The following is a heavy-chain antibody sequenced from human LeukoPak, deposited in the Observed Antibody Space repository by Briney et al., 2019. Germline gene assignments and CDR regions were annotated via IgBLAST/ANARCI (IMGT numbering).Heavy chain of an antibody. CDR2: ISGSGGST. V-gene: IGHV3-23*01. D-gene: IGHD3-16*01. CDR3: AKAGIYVYAWGSYLVD. CDR1: GFSVTKNY. J-gene: IGHJ4*02. Sequence: RGCLRLSPVASGFSVTKNYINCGSDAPAKGREWVLTISGSGGSTYYADSVKGQFTIYRDNSKNTLYLQMNSLRAEDTAVYYCAKAGIYVYAWGSYLVDWGQGTLVTVSS.